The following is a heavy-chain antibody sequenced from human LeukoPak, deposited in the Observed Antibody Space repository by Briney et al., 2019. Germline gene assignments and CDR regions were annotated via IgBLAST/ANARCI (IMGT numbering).Heavy chain of an antibody. Sequence: GGSLRLSCAASGFTFDDYGMSWVRQAPGKGLEWVSGINWNGGSTGYADSVKGRFTISRDNAKNSLYLRMNSLRAEDTALYHCARSSGDYYYYGMDVWGQGTRSPSP. CDR3: ARSSGDYYYYGMDV. J-gene: IGHJ6*02. CDR2: INWNGGST. CDR1: GFTFDDYG. D-gene: IGHD4-17*01. V-gene: IGHV3-20*01.